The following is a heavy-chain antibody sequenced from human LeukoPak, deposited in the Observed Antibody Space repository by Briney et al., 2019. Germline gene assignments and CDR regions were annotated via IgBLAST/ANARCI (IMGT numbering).Heavy chain of an antibody. V-gene: IGHV3-23*01. Sequence: GGSLRLSCAASGFTFSNYAMSWVRQAPGKGLEWVSAISGSGINTYSADSVKGRFTISRDNSKNTLYLLMNSLRAEDTAVYYCAIPYGDFVYWGQGMLVTVSS. CDR2: ISGSGINT. CDR3: AIPYGDFVY. J-gene: IGHJ4*02. D-gene: IGHD4-17*01. CDR1: GFTFSNYA.